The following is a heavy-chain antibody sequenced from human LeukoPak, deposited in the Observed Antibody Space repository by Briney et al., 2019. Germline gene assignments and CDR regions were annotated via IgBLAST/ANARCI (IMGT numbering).Heavy chain of an antibody. Sequence: ASVKVSCKASGYTFTSYYMHWVRQAPGQGLEWMGIINPSGGSTSYAQKFQGRVTMTRDTSISTAYMELSRLRSDDTAVYYCARLGNYYDSSGYYGDYWGQGTLVTVSS. CDR2: INPSGGST. V-gene: IGHV1-46*01. CDR1: GYTFTSYY. J-gene: IGHJ4*02. CDR3: ARLGNYYDSSGYYGDY. D-gene: IGHD3-22*01.